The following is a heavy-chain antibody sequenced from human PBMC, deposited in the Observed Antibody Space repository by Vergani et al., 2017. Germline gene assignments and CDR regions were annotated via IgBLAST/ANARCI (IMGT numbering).Heavy chain of an antibody. CDR2: IYYSGST. D-gene: IGHD2-15*01. J-gene: IGHJ5*02. CDR1: NDSVSNTFYY. CDR3: TRHWAVVDANNWFDP. V-gene: IGHV4-39*01. Sequence: QVQLQESGPGLVKPSETLSLTCTVSNDSVSNTFYYWGLLRPTPGKGLEWIGSIYYSGSTYYNPSLESRVTMAVDTSKSQFSLKLSSVTAADTAVYYCTRHWAVVDANNWFDPWGQGTLVTVSS.